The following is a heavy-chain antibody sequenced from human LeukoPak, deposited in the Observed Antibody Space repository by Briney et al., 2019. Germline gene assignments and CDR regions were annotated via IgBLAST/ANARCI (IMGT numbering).Heavy chain of an antibody. Sequence: GGSLRLSCAVSGFTFSSYSMNWVRQAPGKGLEWVSSISSSSSYIYYADSVKGRFTISRDNAKNSLYLQMNSLRAEDTAVYYCARDAKVGATTPDYWGQGTLVTVSS. D-gene: IGHD1-26*01. CDR2: ISSSSSYI. CDR3: ARDAKVGATTPDY. J-gene: IGHJ4*02. CDR1: GFTFSSYS. V-gene: IGHV3-21*01.